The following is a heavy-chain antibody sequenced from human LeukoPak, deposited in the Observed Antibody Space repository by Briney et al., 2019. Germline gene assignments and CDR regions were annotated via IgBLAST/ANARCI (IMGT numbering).Heavy chain of an antibody. J-gene: IGHJ4*02. D-gene: IGHD4-11*01. Sequence: PSETLSLTCTVSGGSIRDYYWSWIRQSPGKGLEWIGYFYYTGTTNYNPSLESRVTMSADTSKNQFSLKLSSVTAADTAVYYCARDGGADDYSIQPFDSWGQGTLVTVSS. V-gene: IGHV4-59*01. CDR1: GGSIRDYY. CDR2: FYYTGTT. CDR3: ARDGGADDYSIQPFDS.